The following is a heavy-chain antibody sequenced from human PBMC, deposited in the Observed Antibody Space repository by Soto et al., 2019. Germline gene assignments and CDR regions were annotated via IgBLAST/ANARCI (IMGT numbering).Heavy chain of an antibody. CDR1: GFTFSSYA. D-gene: IGHD3-3*01. CDR2: ISGSGGST. Sequence: PGGSLRLSCAASGFTFSSYAMSWVRQAPGKGLEWVSAISGSGGSTYYADSVKGRFTISRDNSKNTLYLQMNSLRAEDTAVYCCAKLRLRFLPLGGMDVWGQGTTVTVSS. CDR3: AKLRLRFLPLGGMDV. V-gene: IGHV3-23*01. J-gene: IGHJ6*02.